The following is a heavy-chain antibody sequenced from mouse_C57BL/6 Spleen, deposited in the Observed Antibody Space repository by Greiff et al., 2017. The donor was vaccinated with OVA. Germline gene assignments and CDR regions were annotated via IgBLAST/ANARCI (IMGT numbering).Heavy chain of an antibody. Sequence: EVQLQQSGAELVRPGASVKLSCTASGFNIKDHYMHWVKQRPEQGLEWIGWIDPENGDTEYASKFQGKATITADTSSNTAYLQLSSLTSEDTAVYYCTTYYGSSPWGQGTLVTVSA. CDR2: IDPENGDT. V-gene: IGHV14-4*01. CDR1: GFNIKDHY. J-gene: IGHJ3*01. CDR3: TTYYGSSP. D-gene: IGHD1-1*01.